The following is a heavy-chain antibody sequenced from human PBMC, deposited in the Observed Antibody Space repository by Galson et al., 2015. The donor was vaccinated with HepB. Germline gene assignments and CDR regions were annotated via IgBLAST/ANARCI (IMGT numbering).Heavy chain of an antibody. Sequence: SVKVSCKASGYTFTSYDINWVRQATGQGLEWMGWMNPKNGNTGYAQKFQGRVTMTRNTSISTAYMELSSLRSEDTAVYYCARDPHITIFGVVVGGHWFDPWGQGTLVTVSS. CDR3: ARDPHITIFGVVVGGHWFDP. D-gene: IGHD3-3*01. CDR2: MNPKNGNT. CDR1: GYTFTSYD. V-gene: IGHV1-8*01. J-gene: IGHJ5*02.